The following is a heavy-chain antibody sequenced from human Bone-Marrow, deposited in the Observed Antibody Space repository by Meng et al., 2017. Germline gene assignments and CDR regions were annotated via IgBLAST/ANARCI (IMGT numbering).Heavy chain of an antibody. CDR3: AREASSSSWYYYGMDV. CDR1: GFTFSSYA. J-gene: IGHJ6*02. Sequence: GESPKISCAASGFTFSSYAMHWVRQAPGKGLEWVAVISYDGSNKYYADSVKGRFTISRDNSKNTLYLQMNSLRAEDTAVYYCAREASSSSWYYYGMDVWGQGTTVTVSS. CDR2: ISYDGSNK. V-gene: IGHV3-30*01. D-gene: IGHD6-13*01.